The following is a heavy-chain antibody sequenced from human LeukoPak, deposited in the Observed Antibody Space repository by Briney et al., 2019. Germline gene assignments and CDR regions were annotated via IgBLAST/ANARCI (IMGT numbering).Heavy chain of an antibody. J-gene: IGHJ4*02. V-gene: IGHV5-51*01. CDR2: IYPGDSDT. D-gene: IGHD4-11*01. Sequence: GGSLRLSCKASGYRFTIYWMAWVRQMPGKGLETMGIIYPGDSDTRYSPSFQGQVTISADKSINTAYLQWSSLKASDTAMYYCARFPGLTTVTLDYWGQGTLVTVPS. CDR1: GYRFTIYW. CDR3: ARFPGLTTVTLDY.